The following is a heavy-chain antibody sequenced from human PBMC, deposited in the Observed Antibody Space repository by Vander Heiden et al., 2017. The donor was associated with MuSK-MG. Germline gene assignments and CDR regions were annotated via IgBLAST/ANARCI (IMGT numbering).Heavy chain of an antibody. V-gene: IGHV1-2*06. CDR1: GYTFTGYY. CDR2: INPNSGGT. D-gene: IGHD4-17*01. Sequence: QVQLVQSGAGVKKPGASGEGSCKASGYTFTGYYMHWVRQATGQGLEWMGRINPNSGGTNYAQKFQGRVTMTRDTSISTAYMELSRLRSDDTAVYYCARDDYGDYGWFDPWGQGTLVTVSS. J-gene: IGHJ5*02. CDR3: ARDDYGDYGWFDP.